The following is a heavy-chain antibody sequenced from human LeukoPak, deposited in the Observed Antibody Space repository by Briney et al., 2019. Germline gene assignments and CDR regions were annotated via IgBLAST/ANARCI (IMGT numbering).Heavy chain of an antibody. CDR2: INPSGGST. CDR1: GYTFTIYY. V-gene: IGHV1-46*01. Sequence: ASVKVSCKASGYTFTIYYIHWVRQAPGQGLEWMGLINPSGGSTNYAQKFQGRVTMTRDTSTSTVYMELSSLRSEDTAVYYCAREGQWVNWFDPWGQGTLVTVSS. CDR3: AREGQWVNWFDP. D-gene: IGHD6-19*01. J-gene: IGHJ5*02.